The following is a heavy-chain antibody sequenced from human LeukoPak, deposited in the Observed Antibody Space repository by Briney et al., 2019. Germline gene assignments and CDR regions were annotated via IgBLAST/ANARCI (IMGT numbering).Heavy chain of an antibody. CDR3: AQDLPPGAWELLLTDAFDI. D-gene: IGHD1-26*01. V-gene: IGHV3-30*02. Sequence: GGSLRLSCAASGFTFSNNDRHWVRQAPVKGLEWVTFIRYDRSNKYYADSVKGRFTISRDNSKNTLYLQMNSLRAEDTAVYYCAQDLPPGAWELLLTDAFDIWGQGTMVTVSS. CDR1: GFTFSNND. CDR2: IRYDRSNK. J-gene: IGHJ3*02.